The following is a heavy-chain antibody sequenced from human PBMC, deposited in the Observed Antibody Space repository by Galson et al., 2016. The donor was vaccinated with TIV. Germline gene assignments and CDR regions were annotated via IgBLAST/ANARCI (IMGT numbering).Heavy chain of an antibody. D-gene: IGHD3-3*01. CDR2: ISTSGXSM. Sequence: SLRLSCAASGFIFSDYDMTWIRQTPGKGLEWVSYISTSGXSMFYADSVKGRFTISRDNAKNSLFLQMNTLRAEDTGVYYCARDGIFSTIFGREEYLYYYYMDVWGKGNTVTVSS. V-gene: IGHV3-11*04. CDR1: GFIFSDYD. J-gene: IGHJ6*03. CDR3: ARDGIFSTIFGREEYLYYYYMDV.